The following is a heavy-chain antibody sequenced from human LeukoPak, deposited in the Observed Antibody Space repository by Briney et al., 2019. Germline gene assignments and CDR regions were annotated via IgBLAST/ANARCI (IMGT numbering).Heavy chain of an antibody. Sequence: KASETLSLTCAVYGGSFSGYYWSWIRQPPGKGLEWIGEINHSGSTNYNPSLKSRVTISVDTSKNQFSLKLSSVTAADTAVYYCARRVTGYSYGAWGQGTLVTVSS. CDR1: GGSFSGYY. CDR3: ARRVTGYSYGA. D-gene: IGHD5-18*01. CDR2: INHSGST. V-gene: IGHV4-34*01. J-gene: IGHJ4*02.